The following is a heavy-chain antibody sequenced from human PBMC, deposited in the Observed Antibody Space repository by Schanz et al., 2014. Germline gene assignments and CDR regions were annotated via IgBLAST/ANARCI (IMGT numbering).Heavy chain of an antibody. V-gene: IGHV1-46*01. CDR2: VNPSGGST. CDR3: ARGGGPEDVFDI. CDR1: GYTLSAYS. J-gene: IGHJ3*02. D-gene: IGHD5-12*01. Sequence: QVQLVQSGTQVKKPGASVKVSCKASGYTLSAYSLHWVRQAPGQGLEWMGIVNPSGGSTTYAQKFQGRVTFTADKSTSTAYLELTSLRSEDTAVYYCARGGGPEDVFDIWGQGTILTVSS.